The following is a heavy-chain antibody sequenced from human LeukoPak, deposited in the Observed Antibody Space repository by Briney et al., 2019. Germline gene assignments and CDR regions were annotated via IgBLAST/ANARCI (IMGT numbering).Heavy chain of an antibody. CDR3: ARCTRYCSGGSCYYYYYGMDV. Sequence: SETRSLTGTVSGGSISSNYWSWIRHPPGKGLEWIGYIYYSGSTNYNPSLKSRVTISVDTSKNQFSLKLSSVTAADTAVYYCARCTRYCSGGSCYYYYYGMDVWGKGTTVTVSS. D-gene: IGHD2-15*01. CDR2: IYYSGST. V-gene: IGHV4-59*01. CDR1: GGSISSNY. J-gene: IGHJ6*04.